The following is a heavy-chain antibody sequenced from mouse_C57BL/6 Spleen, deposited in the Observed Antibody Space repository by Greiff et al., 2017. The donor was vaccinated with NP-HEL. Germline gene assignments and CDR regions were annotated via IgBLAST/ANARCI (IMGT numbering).Heavy chain of an antibody. CDR2: ISYDGSN. J-gene: IGHJ4*01. Sequence: EVKLMESGPGLVKPSQSLSLTCSVTGYSITSGYYWNWIRQFPGNKLEWMGYISYDGSNNYNPSLKNRISITRDTSKNQFFLKLNSVTTEDTATYYCASYYDYDVGAMDYWGQGTSVTVSS. D-gene: IGHD2-4*01. V-gene: IGHV3-6*01. CDR3: ASYYDYDVGAMDY. CDR1: GYSITSGYY.